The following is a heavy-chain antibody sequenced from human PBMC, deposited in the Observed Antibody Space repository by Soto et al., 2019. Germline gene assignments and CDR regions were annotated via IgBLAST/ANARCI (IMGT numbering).Heavy chain of an antibody. D-gene: IGHD2-15*01. CDR2: MIPIFGTA. J-gene: IGHJ4*02. V-gene: IGHV1-69*13. CDR1: GGTFSSDA. Sequence: SVKVSCKASGGTFSSDAISWVRQAPGQGLEWMGGMIPIFGTANYAQKFQGKVTITADESTSTAYMEPSSLRSEDTAVYSCERERYCSGGSCPVDYWGQGTLVTVSS. CDR3: ERERYCSGGSCPVDY.